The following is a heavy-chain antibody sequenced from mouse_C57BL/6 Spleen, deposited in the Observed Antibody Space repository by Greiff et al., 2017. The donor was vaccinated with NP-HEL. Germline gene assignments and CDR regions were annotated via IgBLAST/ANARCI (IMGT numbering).Heavy chain of an antibody. Sequence: VQLQQSGAELVRPGASVKLSCTASGFNIKDDYMHWVKQRPEQGLEWIGWIDPENGDTEYASKFQGKATITADTSSNTAYLQLSSLTSEDTAVYYCTTRGLRNWYFDVWGTGTTVTVSS. D-gene: IGHD2-2*01. J-gene: IGHJ1*03. V-gene: IGHV14-4*01. CDR2: IDPENGDT. CDR1: GFNIKDDY. CDR3: TTRGLRNWYFDV.